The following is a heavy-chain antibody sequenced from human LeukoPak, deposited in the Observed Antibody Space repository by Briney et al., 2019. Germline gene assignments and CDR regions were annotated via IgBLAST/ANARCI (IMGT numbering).Heavy chain of an antibody. CDR1: GVTFSNFA. Sequence: GGSLRLSCAASGVTFSNFAMSWVRQAPGKGLEWVSAISAGGGSTYYADSVKDRFTISRDNSKNTLYLQMNSLRVEDTAVYYCAKDGEYTTSPGDYWGQGTLVTVSS. V-gene: IGHV3-23*01. CDR3: AKDGEYTTSPGDY. J-gene: IGHJ4*02. CDR2: ISAGGGST. D-gene: IGHD3-10*01.